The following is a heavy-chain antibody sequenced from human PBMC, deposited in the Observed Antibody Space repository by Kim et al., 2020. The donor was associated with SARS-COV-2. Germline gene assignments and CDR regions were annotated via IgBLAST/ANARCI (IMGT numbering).Heavy chain of an antibody. Sequence: GGTDYNPSLKSRVTMAVDTSKNQFSLKLSSVTAADTAVYYCARGSFPFDPWGQGTLVTVSS. J-gene: IGHJ5*02. CDR2: GGT. V-gene: IGHV4-4*07. CDR3: ARGSFPFDP.